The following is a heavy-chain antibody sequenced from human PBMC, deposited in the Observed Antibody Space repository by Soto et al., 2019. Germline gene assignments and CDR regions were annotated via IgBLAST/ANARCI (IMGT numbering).Heavy chain of an antibody. Sequence: GSLRLSCAASGFTFSSYGMHWVRQAPGKGLEWVAVISYDGSNKYYADSVKGRFTISRDNSKNTLYLQMNSLRAEDTAVHYCAKDRITMVRGYYYYGMDVWGQGTTVTVSS. CDR1: GFTFSSYG. D-gene: IGHD3-10*01. CDR2: ISYDGSNK. CDR3: AKDRITMVRGYYYYGMDV. V-gene: IGHV3-30*18. J-gene: IGHJ6*02.